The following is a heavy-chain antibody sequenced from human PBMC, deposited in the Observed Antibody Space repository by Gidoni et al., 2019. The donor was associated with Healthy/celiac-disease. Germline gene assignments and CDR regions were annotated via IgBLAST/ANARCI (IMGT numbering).Heavy chain of an antibody. CDR2: IYTSGST. V-gene: IGHV4-61*02. CDR3: ASGGLRLGELLY. D-gene: IGHD3-16*01. J-gene: IGHJ4*02. Sequence: QVQLQESGPGLVKPSQTLSLTCPVSGGSISSGSYYWSWIRQPAGKGLEWIGRIYTSGSTNYNPSLKSRVTISVDTSKNQFSLKLSSVTAADTAVYYCASGGLRLGELLYWGQGTLVTVSS. CDR1: GGSISSGSYY.